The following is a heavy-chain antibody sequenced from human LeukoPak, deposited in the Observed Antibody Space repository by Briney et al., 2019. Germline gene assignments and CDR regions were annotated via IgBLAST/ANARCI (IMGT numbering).Heavy chain of an antibody. Sequence: PGGSLRLSCVASGFTFSSYSMNWVRQAPGKGLEGVSSISSSSTYIYYADSLKGRFTISRDNAKNSLFLHMNSLRAEDTAVYYCARVWSPPYTSSWPYYFDYWGQGTLVTVSS. J-gene: IGHJ4*02. V-gene: IGHV3-21*01. CDR2: ISSSSTYI. CDR3: ARVWSPPYTSSWPYYFDY. D-gene: IGHD6-13*01. CDR1: GFTFSSYS.